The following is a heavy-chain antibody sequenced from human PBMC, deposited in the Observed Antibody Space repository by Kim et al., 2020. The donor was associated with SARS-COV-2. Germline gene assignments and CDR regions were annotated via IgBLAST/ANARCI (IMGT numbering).Heavy chain of an antibody. CDR3: ATAPSIAAPSERHYYYYYGMDV. V-gene: IGHV1-24*01. CDR2: FDPEDGET. D-gene: IGHD6-6*01. CDR1: GYTLTELS. J-gene: IGHJ6*02. Sequence: ASVKVSCKVSGYTLTELSMHWVRQAPGNGLEWMGGFDPEDGETIYAQKFQGRVTMTEDTSTDPAYMELSSLRSEDTAVYYCATAPSIAAPSERHYYYYYGMDVWGQGTTVTVSS.